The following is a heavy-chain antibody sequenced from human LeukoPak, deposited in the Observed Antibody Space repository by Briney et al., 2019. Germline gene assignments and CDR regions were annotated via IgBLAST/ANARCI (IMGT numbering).Heavy chain of an antibody. CDR3: ARSSSSSVGFDY. D-gene: IGHD6-13*01. Sequence: SETLSLTCAVYGVSFTGYYLSWVRQPPGKGLEWIGEINDIGSTNYNPSLKSRVTISVDTSKNQFSLKLSSVTAADTAVYYCARSSSSSVGFDYWGQGTLVTVSS. J-gene: IGHJ4*02. CDR1: GVSFTGYY. CDR2: INDIGST. V-gene: IGHV4-34*01.